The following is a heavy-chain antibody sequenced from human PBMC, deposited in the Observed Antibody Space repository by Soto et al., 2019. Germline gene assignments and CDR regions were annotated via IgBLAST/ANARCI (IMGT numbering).Heavy chain of an antibody. CDR1: GGSISSGGYY. CDR2: IYYSGST. J-gene: IGHJ3*02. V-gene: IGHV4-31*03. Sequence: QVQLQESGPGLVKPSQTLSLTCTVSGGSISSGGYYWSWIRQHPGKGLEWIGYIYYSGSTYYNPSLKSRVTISVDTSKNQCALKLSSVTAADTAVYYCAREMTYSSSWEDAFDIWGQGTMVTVSS. CDR3: AREMTYSSSWEDAFDI. D-gene: IGHD6-13*01.